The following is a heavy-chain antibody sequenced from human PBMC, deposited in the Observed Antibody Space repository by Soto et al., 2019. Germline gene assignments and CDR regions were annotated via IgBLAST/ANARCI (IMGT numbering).Heavy chain of an antibody. Sequence: GGSLTLSCVASGFTFSNYGLHWVRQAPGKGLEWVAVISYDGSNKYYADSVKGRFTISRDNSKNTLYLQMTSLRTEDTAVYYCAKLDEGGLQSAYYAMDVWGQGT. D-gene: IGHD2-15*01. J-gene: IGHJ6*02. CDR1: GFTFSNYG. CDR2: ISYDGSNK. V-gene: IGHV3-30*18. CDR3: AKLDEGGLQSAYYAMDV.